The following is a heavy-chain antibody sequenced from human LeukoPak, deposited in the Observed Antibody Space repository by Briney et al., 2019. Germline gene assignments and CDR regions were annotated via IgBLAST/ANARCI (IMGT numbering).Heavy chain of an antibody. CDR3: ARNYGSGNYYTPSDY. V-gene: IGHV5-51*01. Sequence: GESLKFSCKGSGYTFTTYWIAWVRQMPGKGLEWMGIIYPGDYDTRYSPSFQGQVTISADKSISTAYLQWSKLKASDTAVYYCARNYGSGNYYTPSDYWGQGTLVTVSS. CDR1: GYTFTTYW. J-gene: IGHJ4*02. CDR2: IYPGDYDT. D-gene: IGHD3-10*01.